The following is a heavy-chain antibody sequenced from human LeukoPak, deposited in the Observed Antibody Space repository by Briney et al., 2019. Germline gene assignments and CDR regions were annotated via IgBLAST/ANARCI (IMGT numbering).Heavy chain of an antibody. Sequence: SETLSLTCTVSGGSISSYYWSWIRQPPGKGLEWIGYIYYSGSTNYNPSLKSRVTISVDTSKNQFSLKLSSVTAADTAVYYCARHTYYYGSGSCFDYWGQGALVTVSS. CDR1: GGSISSYY. J-gene: IGHJ4*02. CDR2: IYYSGST. D-gene: IGHD3-10*01. CDR3: ARHTYYYGSGSCFDY. V-gene: IGHV4-59*08.